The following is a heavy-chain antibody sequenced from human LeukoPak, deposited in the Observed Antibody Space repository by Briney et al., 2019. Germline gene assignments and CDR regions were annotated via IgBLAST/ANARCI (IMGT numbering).Heavy chain of an antibody. CDR3: ARLWDSSSSLDY. CDR1: GGSFSGYY. V-gene: IGHV4-34*01. D-gene: IGHD6-6*01. J-gene: IGHJ4*02. CDR2: INHSGST. Sequence: SETLSLTCAVFGGSFSGYYWSCIRQPPGKGLEWIGEINHSGSTNYNPSLKSRVTISVDTSKNQFSLKLSSVTAADTAMYYCARLWDSSSSLDYWGQGTLVTVSS.